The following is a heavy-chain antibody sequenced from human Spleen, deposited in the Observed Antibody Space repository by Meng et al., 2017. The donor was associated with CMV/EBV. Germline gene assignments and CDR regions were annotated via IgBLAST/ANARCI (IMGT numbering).Heavy chain of an antibody. CDR2: INNRGTTI. J-gene: IGHJ4*02. CDR1: DYS. Sequence: DYSMNWIRQAPGKGLEWLSNINNRGTTIYYADSVKGRFTISRDNAKNSLYLQMNRLRAEDTAVYFCVRDGEFFDILTNSYKVDVDSWGQGTLVTVSS. CDR3: VRDGEFFDILTNSYKVDVDS. D-gene: IGHD3-9*01. V-gene: IGHV3-11*04.